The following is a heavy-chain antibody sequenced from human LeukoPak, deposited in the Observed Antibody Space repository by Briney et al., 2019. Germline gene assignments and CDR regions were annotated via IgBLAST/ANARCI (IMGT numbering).Heavy chain of an antibody. CDR3: AKDYASTVTTLGAFDY. CDR2: ISWNSGSI. V-gene: IGHV3-9*03. D-gene: IGHD4-17*01. Sequence: PGGSLRLSCAASGFTFDDYAMHWVRQAPGKGLEWVSGISWNSGSIGYADSVKGRFTTSRDNAKNSLYLQMNSLRAEEMALYYCAKDYASTVTTLGAFDYWGQGTLVTVSS. CDR1: GFTFDDYA. J-gene: IGHJ4*02.